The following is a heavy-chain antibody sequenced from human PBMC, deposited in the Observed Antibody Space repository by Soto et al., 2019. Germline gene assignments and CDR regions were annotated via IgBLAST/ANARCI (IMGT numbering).Heavy chain of an antibody. Sequence: GGSLRLSCAASGFTFSSYAMSWVRQAPGKGLERVSAISGSGGSTYYADSVKGRFTISRDNSKNTLYLQMNSLRAEDTAVYYCATEGYCSSTSCSAPYYYYGMDVWGQGTTVTVSS. J-gene: IGHJ6*02. CDR2: ISGSGGST. V-gene: IGHV3-23*01. D-gene: IGHD2-2*01. CDR1: GFTFSSYA. CDR3: ATEGYCSSTSCSAPYYYYGMDV.